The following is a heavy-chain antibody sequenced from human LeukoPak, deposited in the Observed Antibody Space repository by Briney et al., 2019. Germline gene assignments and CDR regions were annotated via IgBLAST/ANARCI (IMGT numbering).Heavy chain of an antibody. CDR1: GYSISSDYY. Sequence: SETLSLTCAVSGYSISSDYYWGWIRQPPGKGLEWIGSIYHSGNTYYNPSLESRVTISVDTSKNHFSLRLSSLTAADTAVYYCARHAPDCNNTNCYYYYCYMDVWGKGTTVTVSS. CDR2: IYHSGNT. D-gene: IGHD2-2*01. CDR3: ARHAPDCNNTNCYYYYCYMDV. J-gene: IGHJ6*03. V-gene: IGHV4-38-2*01.